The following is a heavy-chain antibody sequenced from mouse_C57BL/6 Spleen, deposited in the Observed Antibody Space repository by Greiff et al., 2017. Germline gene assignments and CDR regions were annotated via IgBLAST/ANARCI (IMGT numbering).Heavy chain of an antibody. CDR3: ARGEGYYGSSGYAMGY. CDR1: GYTFTSYW. Sequence: QVQLQQPGAELVRPGSSVKLSCKASGYTFTSYWMDWVKQRPGQGLEWIGNIYPSDSETHYNQKFKDKATLTVDKSSSTAYMPLSSLTSEDSAVYYCARGEGYYGSSGYAMGYWGQGTSVTVSS. D-gene: IGHD1-1*01. CDR2: IYPSDSET. V-gene: IGHV1-61*01. J-gene: IGHJ4*01.